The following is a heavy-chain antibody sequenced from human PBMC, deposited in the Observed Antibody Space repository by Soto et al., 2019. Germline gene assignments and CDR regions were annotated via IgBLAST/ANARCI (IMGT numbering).Heavy chain of an antibody. CDR1: GSTFSNAW. CDR3: TTDVEQLAFYYYYYGMDV. CDR2: IKSKTDGGTT. J-gene: IGHJ6*02. Sequence: PGGSLRLSCAASGSTFSNAWMSWVRQAPGKGLEWVGRIKSKTDGGTTDYAAPVKGRFTISRDDSKNTLYLQMNSLKTEDTAVYYCTTDVEQLAFYYYYYGMDVWGQGTTVTVSS. V-gene: IGHV3-15*01. D-gene: IGHD6-6*01.